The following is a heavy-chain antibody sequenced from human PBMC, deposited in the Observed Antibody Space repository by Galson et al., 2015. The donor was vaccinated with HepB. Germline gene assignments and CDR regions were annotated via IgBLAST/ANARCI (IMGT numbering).Heavy chain of an antibody. CDR3: AKNSGVAAAGNPHLYYYYGMDV. CDR1: GFTFSSYG. J-gene: IGHJ6*02. Sequence: SLRLSCAASGFTFSSYGMHWVRQAPGKGLEWVAVISYDGSNKYYADSVKGRFTISRDNSKNTLYLQMNSLRAEDTAVYYCAKNSGVAAAGNPHLYYYYGMDVWGQGTTVTVSS. CDR2: ISYDGSNK. D-gene: IGHD6-13*01. V-gene: IGHV3-30*18.